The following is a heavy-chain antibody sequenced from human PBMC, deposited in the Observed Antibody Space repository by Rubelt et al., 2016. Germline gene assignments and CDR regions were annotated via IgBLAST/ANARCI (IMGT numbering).Heavy chain of an antibody. J-gene: IGHJ5*02. V-gene: IGHV1-18*01. D-gene: IGHD1-26*01. Sequence: QVSLVQSETEVKNPGASVKVSCKASGYIFTSYYITWVRQAPGQGLEWMGCVSGYNGDTEYAKKFQGRVTMTLDTSTRTAYVELRILRADDTAVDYCATALSGSGSQRVIWFDPWGQGTQVTVSS. CDR3: ATALSGSGSQRVIWFDP. CDR1: GYIFTSYY. CDR2: VSGYNGDT.